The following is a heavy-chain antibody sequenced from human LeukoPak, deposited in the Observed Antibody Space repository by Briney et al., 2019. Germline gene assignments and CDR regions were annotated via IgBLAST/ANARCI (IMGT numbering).Heavy chain of an antibody. Sequence: GGSLRLSCAASGFTFSSYGMHWVRQAPGKGLEWVAVISYDGSNKYYADSVKGRFTISRDNSKNTLNLQMNSLRAEDTAVYYCARDTSGFGRFDTWGQGTLVTVSS. D-gene: IGHD3-22*01. CDR1: GFTFSSYG. J-gene: IGHJ5*02. CDR2: ISYDGSNK. CDR3: ARDTSGFGRFDT. V-gene: IGHV3-30*03.